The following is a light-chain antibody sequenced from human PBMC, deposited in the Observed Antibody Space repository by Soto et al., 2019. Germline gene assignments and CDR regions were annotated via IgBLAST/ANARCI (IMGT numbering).Light chain of an antibody. V-gene: IGKV3-20*01. CDR3: LHYGGSPLT. Sequence: EIVFTQSPGTLSLSPGARATLSCRASQGVSSSYLAWYQQKHGQAPRLLIYGASSRATGIPDRFSDIGSGTDVTITISRLEPGDGAVYYGLHYGGSPLTFGQGTRLENK. CDR2: GAS. J-gene: IGKJ5*01. CDR1: QGVSSSY.